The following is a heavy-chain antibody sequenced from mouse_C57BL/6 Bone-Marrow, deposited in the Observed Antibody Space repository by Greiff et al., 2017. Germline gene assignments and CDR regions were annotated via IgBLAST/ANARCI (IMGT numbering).Heavy chain of an antibody. CDR3: AMYGNYEDAMDY. CDR1: GYAFSSSW. D-gene: IGHD2-10*02. CDR2: IYPGDGDT. Sequence: VNVVESGPELVKPGASVKISCKASGYAFSSSWMNWVKQRPGKGLEWIGRIYPGDGDTNYNGKFKGKATLTADKSSSTAYMQLSSLTSEDSAVYFCAMYGNYEDAMDYWGQGTSVTVSS. J-gene: IGHJ4*01. V-gene: IGHV1-82*01.